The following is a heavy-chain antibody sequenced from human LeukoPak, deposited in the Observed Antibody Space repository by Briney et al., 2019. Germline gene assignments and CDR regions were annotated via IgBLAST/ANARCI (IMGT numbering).Heavy chain of an antibody. V-gene: IGHV1-18*01. Sequence: ASVKDSCKASGYTFTNYGISGLRQARGQGLAWMGWISAYNGNTHYAQELQGRLTTTTDTSTSTAYMELRSLRSDDTAVYYCARDRVGGDLTGESLYWGQGTLVAVSS. CDR1: GYTFTNYG. CDR2: ISAYNGNT. CDR3: ARDRVGGDLTGESLY. J-gene: IGHJ4*02. D-gene: IGHD4-17*01.